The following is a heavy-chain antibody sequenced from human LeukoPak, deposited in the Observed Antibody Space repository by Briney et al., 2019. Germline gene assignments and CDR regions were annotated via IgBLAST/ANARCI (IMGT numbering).Heavy chain of an antibody. D-gene: IGHD3-10*01. J-gene: IGHJ4*02. CDR2: IRLYSGNP. CDR1: GYTFTTYG. CDR3: ATDNYGRGVFDY. V-gene: IGHV1-18*01. Sequence: ASVKVSCKASGYTFTTYGISWVRQAPGQGLEWMGWIRLYSGNPNYAQKLQGRVSMTTDTSTSTAFMEVRSLRSDDTAVYYCATDNYGRGVFDYWGQGTLVTVSS.